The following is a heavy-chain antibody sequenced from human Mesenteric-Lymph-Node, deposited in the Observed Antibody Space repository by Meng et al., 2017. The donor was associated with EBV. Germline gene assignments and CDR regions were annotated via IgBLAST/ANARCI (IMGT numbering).Heavy chain of an antibody. CDR1: GGSISSTNW. CDR3: ARVDYYDSSSLFDP. D-gene: IGHD3-22*01. J-gene: IGHJ5*02. Sequence: QVQLQESGPGLGKPSGTLSLTGAVSGGSISSTNWWSWVRQPPGKGLEWIGEIYHSGSTNYNPYLKSRVTISLDKSKNQFSLKLSSVTAADTAVYYCARVDYYDSSSLFDPWGQGTLVTVSS. V-gene: IGHV4-4*02. CDR2: IYHSGST.